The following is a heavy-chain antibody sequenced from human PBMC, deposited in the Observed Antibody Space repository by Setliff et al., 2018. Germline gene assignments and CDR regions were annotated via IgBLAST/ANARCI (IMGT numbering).Heavy chain of an antibody. CDR2: IYSSGNT. J-gene: IGHJ4*02. Sequence: KTSETLSLTCTVSGGSINSGSYYWTWLRQPAGKGLEWIGHIYSSGNTNYNPSLVSRVTISIDTSKSQFSLRLSSVTAADTAVYYCARQRRIWNDLDYFDYWGQGTLVTVSS. V-gene: IGHV4-61*09. CDR3: ARQRRIWNDLDYFDY. CDR1: GGSINSGSYY. D-gene: IGHD1-1*01.